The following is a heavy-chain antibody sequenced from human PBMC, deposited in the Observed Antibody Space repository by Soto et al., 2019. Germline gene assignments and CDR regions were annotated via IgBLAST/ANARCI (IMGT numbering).Heavy chain of an antibody. D-gene: IGHD6-19*01. J-gene: IGHJ5*02. Sequence: PSETLSLTCTVSGGSISSSSYYWGWIRQPPGKGLEWIGSIYYSGSTYYNPSLKSRVTISVDTSKNQFSLKLSSVTAADTAVYYCARHGSYSSGSYNWFDPWGQGTLVTVSS. CDR1: GGSISSSSYY. CDR2: IYYSGST. CDR3: ARHGSYSSGSYNWFDP. V-gene: IGHV4-39*01.